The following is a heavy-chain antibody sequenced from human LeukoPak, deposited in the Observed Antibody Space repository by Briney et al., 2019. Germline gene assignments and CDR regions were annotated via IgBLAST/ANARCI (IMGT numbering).Heavy chain of an antibody. CDR2: ISYDGSNK. J-gene: IGHJ6*02. CDR3: ASLPFYYYYGMDV. V-gene: IGHV3-30*04. CDR1: GFTFSSYA. Sequence: GGSLRLSCAASGFTFSSYAMHWVRQAPGKGLEGVTVISYDGSNKYYADSVKGRLTISRDNSKNTLYLQMNSLRAEDTAVYYCASLPFYYYYGMDVWGQGTTVTVSS.